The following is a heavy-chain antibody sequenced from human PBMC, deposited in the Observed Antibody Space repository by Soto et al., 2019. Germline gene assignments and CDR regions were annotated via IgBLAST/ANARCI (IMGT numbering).Heavy chain of an antibody. CDR1: GYTFTSYG. J-gene: IGHJ6*02. Sequence: QVQLVQSGAEVKKPGASVKVSCKASGYTFTSYGISWVRQAPGQGLEWMGWISAYNGNTNYAQKLQGRVTMTTDTATSPAYMELRSLRAYDTAVYYCARDGQGSYGWVDYYYYGMDVSGQGTTVTVSS. CDR2: ISAYNGNT. V-gene: IGHV1-18*01. D-gene: IGHD5-18*01. CDR3: ARDGQGSYGWVDYYYYGMDV.